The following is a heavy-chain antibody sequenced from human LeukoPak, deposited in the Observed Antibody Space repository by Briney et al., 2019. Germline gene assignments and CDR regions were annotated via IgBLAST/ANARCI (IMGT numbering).Heavy chain of an antibody. CDR2: ISTSGSTI. CDR3: ASQQDYGDYYFDH. D-gene: IGHD4-17*01. V-gene: IGHV3-11*04. CDR1: GFTFSDYY. J-gene: IGHJ4*02. Sequence: GGSLRLFCAASGFTFSDYYMSWIRQAPGKGLEWVSYISTSGSTIYYADSVKGRFTISRDNAKNSLYLQMNSLRAEDTAVYYCASQQDYGDYYFDHWGQGTPVTVSS.